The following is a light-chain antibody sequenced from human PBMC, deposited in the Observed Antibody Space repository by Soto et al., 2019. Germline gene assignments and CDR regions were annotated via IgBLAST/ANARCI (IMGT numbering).Light chain of an antibody. CDR1: QSVSSTY. CDR2: GAS. J-gene: IGKJ5*01. Sequence: EIVLTQSPGTLSLSPGESATLSCRASQSVSSTYLAWYRQKPGQSPRLLIYGASSGATGIPDRFSGSGSGTDFTLTISRLEPEDFAVYYCQQVGSSPITFGQGTRLEIK. V-gene: IGKV3-20*01. CDR3: QQVGSSPIT.